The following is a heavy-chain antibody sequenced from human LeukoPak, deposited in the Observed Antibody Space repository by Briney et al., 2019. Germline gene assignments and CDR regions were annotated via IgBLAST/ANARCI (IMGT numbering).Heavy chain of an antibody. D-gene: IGHD4-23*01. J-gene: IGHJ5*02. CDR2: ISGSGGTT. Sequence: GGSLRLSCAASGFTFSSYSMSWVRQAPGKGLEWVSAISGSGGTTYYADSVKGQFTISRDNSKNTLYLQMSSLRDDDAAVYYCAKESSWGTVVTPGGPSAWGQGTLVTVSS. CDR3: AKESSWGTVVTPGGPSA. V-gene: IGHV3-23*01. CDR1: GFTFSSYS.